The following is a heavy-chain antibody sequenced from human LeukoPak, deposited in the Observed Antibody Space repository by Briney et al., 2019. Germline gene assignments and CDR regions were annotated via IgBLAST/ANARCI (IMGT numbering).Heavy chain of an antibody. J-gene: IGHJ4*02. CDR3: AVPLYYDILTGDY. CDR2: ISGSGGST. Sequence: GGSLRLSCAASGFTFSSYAMSWVRQAPGKGPEWVSAISGSGGSTYYADSVKGRFTISRDNSKNTLYLQMNSLRAEDTAVYYCAVPLYYDILTGDYWGQGTLVTVSS. V-gene: IGHV3-23*01. D-gene: IGHD3-9*01. CDR1: GFTFSSYA.